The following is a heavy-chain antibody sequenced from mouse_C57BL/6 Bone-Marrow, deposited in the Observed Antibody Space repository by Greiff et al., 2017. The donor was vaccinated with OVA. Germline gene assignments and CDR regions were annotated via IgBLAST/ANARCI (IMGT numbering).Heavy chain of an antibody. V-gene: IGHV1-47*01. CDR3: ARQGEYDGDWFAY. J-gene: IGHJ3*01. D-gene: IGHD2-14*01. Sequence: VKLQPSGAELVQPGASVHMSCTASGFTFTTYPIEWMKQHPGKSLEWIGYFHPYNDDTTYNEKFKGKATLTVEKSSSTVYLELSRLTSDDAAVYFCARQGEYDGDWFAYWGQGTLVTVSA. CDR1: GFTFTTYP. CDR2: FHPYNDDT.